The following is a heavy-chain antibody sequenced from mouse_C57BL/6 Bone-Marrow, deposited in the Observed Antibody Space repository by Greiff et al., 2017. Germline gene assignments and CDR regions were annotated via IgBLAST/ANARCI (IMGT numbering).Heavy chain of an antibody. V-gene: IGHV5-4*03. Sequence: EVKLVESGGDLVKPGGSLKLSCAASGFTFSSYAMSWVRQTPEKRLEWVATISDGGSYTYYPDNVKGRFTISRDNAKNNLYLQMSHLKSEDTAMYYCARVVITTSFAYWGQGTLVTVSA. CDR3: ARVVITTSFAY. CDR1: GFTFSSYA. J-gene: IGHJ3*01. D-gene: IGHD2-4*01. CDR2: ISDGGSYT.